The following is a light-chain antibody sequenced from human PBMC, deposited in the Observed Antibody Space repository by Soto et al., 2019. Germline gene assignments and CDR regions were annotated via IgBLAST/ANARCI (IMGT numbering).Light chain of an antibody. CDR3: QQYYNTPYT. CDR2: WAS. Sequence: DILMTHSPESLAVSLGARATINCKSSQSVFFSSNNRNYLAWYQQKPGQPPKLLISWASTRESGVPDRFSGSGSGTDFTLTISSLQAEDVAVYYCQQYYNTPYTFGQGTKLESK. V-gene: IGKV4-1*01. J-gene: IGKJ2*01. CDR1: QSVFFSSNNRNY.